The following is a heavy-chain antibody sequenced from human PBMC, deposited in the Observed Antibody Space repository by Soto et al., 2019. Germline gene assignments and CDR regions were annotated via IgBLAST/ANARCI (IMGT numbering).Heavy chain of an antibody. V-gene: IGHV3-23*01. CDR1: GFTFSSYA. D-gene: IGHD3-22*01. CDR2: ISGDSVYT. Sequence: HPGGSLRLSCAASGFTFSSYAMTWVRQAPGKGLEWVSAISGDSVYTYYADSVKGRFTISRDNSKNTLYLQMNSLRAEDTAVYYCAKDFLGNRMIVVVIGHWFDPWGQGTLVTVSS. CDR3: AKDFLGNRMIVVVIGHWFDP. J-gene: IGHJ5*02.